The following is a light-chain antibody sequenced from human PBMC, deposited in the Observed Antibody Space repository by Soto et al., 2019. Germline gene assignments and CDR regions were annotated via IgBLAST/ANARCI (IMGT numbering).Light chain of an antibody. J-gene: IGKJ1*01. V-gene: IGKV1-8*01. Sequence: AIRMTQSPSSLSASAGDRVAIACRASQDVGRYLAWYQQKPGQAPKLLIYGASTLQSGVPSRFSGGGSGTDFTLTISCLQSDDFATDYCQHDNNYPWTFGQGTKVES. CDR2: GAS. CDR1: QDVGRY. CDR3: QHDNNYPWT.